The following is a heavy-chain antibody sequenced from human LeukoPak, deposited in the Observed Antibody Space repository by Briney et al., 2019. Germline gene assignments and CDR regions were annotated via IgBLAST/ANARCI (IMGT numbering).Heavy chain of an antibody. J-gene: IGHJ4*02. CDR3: ARDVFWNYGSGS. CDR2: IYSGGST. V-gene: IGHV3-66*01. D-gene: IGHD3-10*01. CDR1: GYSISSDYY. Sequence: ETLSLTCTVSGYSISSDYYWGWVRQAPGKGLEWVSVIYSGGSTYYADSVKGRFTISRDNSKNTLYLQMNSLRAEDTAVYYCARDVFWNYGSGSWGQGTLVTVSS.